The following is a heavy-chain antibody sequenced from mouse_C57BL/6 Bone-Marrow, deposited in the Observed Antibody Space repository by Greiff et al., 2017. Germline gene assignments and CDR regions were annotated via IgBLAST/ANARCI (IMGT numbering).Heavy chain of an antibody. CDR1: GYTFTSYW. CDR3: AREKSSRLEWYFDV. CDR2: IDPSDGNT. J-gene: IGHJ1*03. D-gene: IGHD1-3*01. Sequence: VQLQQPGAELVMPGASVKLSCKASGYTFTSYWMTWVKQRPGQGLEWIGEIDPSDGNTNYNEKFKGKSTLTVDKSSSTAYMQLSSLTSEDSAVYDCAREKSSRLEWYFDVWGTGTTVTVSS. V-gene: IGHV1-69*01.